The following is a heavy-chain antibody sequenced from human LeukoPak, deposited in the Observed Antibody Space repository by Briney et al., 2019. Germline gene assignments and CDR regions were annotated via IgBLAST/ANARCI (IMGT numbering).Heavy chain of an antibody. CDR1: GFTFSSYG. Sequence: GRSLRLSCAASGFTFSSYGMHWVRQAPGKGLEWVSYISSSGSTRYNADSVKGRFTISRDNAKNSLYLQMNSLRAEDTAVYYCARVQTTVTTLDYWGQGTLVTVSS. J-gene: IGHJ4*02. CDR3: ARVQTTVTTLDY. D-gene: IGHD4-17*01. CDR2: ISSSGSTR. V-gene: IGHV3-48*04.